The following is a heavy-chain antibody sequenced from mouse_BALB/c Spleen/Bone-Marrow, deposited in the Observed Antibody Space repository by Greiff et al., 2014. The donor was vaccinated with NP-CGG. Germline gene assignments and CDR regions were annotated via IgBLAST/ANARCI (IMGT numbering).Heavy chain of an antibody. Sequence: QVQLQQSGAELARPGASVKMSCRASGYTFTTYTMHWVKQRPGQGLEWIGYINPSSGYTYYNQKFKDKATLTADKSSSAAYLQLSSLTSEDSAVYYCARVYGNYDVMDYWGQGTSVTVSS. V-gene: IGHV1-4*01. CDR1: GYTFTTYT. CDR3: ARVYGNYDVMDY. D-gene: IGHD2-1*01. CDR2: INPSSGYT. J-gene: IGHJ4*01.